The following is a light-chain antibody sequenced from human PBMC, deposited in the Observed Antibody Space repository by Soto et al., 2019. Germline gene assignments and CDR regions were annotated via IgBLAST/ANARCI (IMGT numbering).Light chain of an antibody. CDR2: GDN. Sequence: QSVLTQPPSVSGAPGQRVTISCIGGSSNIGAGYNVHWYPQLPGTAPKLLISGDNNRPSGVPDRFSGSKSGTSASLASTGLQDEDEADYDCQSYDRSLSGSRVVFGGGTKLTVL. CDR3: QSYDRSLSGSRVV. V-gene: IGLV1-40*01. CDR1: SSNIGAGYN. J-gene: IGLJ2*01.